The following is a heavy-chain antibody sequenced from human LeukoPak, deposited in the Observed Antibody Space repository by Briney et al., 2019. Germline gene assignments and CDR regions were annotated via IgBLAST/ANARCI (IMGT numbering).Heavy chain of an antibody. V-gene: IGHV4-39*01. Sequence: SETLSLTCTVSGGSISSDSYYWGWVRQPPGRLEWIGSVYYSGSTYYNPSLKSRVTMSVDTSKDQFSLKLSSVTAADTAVYYCARPPVFRLFGLGPMAYWGQGTLATV. CDR2: VYYSGST. CDR1: GGSISSDSYY. D-gene: IGHD3-3*01. J-gene: IGHJ4*02. CDR3: ARPPVFRLFGLGPMAY.